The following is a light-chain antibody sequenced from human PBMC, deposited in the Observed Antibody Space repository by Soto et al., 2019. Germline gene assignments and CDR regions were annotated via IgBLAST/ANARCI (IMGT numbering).Light chain of an antibody. CDR1: QSVSSTY. CDR2: GAS. J-gene: IGKJ2*01. Sequence: ENVLTQSPGTLSLSPGERATLSCRASQSVSSTYLAWYQQKPGQAPRLLIYGASGRATGIPDRFSGSGSGTDFTLTISRLEPEDFAVYYCPQYGRSSQFTFGQGTKLEIK. CDR3: PQYGRSSQFT. V-gene: IGKV3-20*01.